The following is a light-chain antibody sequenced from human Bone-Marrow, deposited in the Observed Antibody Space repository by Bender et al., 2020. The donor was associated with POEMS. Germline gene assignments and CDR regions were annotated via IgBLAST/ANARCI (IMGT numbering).Light chain of an antibody. Sequence: SYELAQPPSVSVSPGQTARNTCSGEVLPKQYAYWYQQRPGQAPVQVIHKDSERPSGIPARFSGSSSGTTVTLTISGVQAEDEADYYCQSSDSSGTFVLFGGGTKLTVL. CDR2: KDS. CDR1: VLPKQY. CDR3: QSSDSSGTFVL. V-gene: IGLV3-25*03. J-gene: IGLJ2*01.